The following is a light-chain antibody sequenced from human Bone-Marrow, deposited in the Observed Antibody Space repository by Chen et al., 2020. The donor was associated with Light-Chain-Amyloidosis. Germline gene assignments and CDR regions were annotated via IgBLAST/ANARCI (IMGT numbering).Light chain of an antibody. CDR3: QQYGTSPLT. CDR2: GSS. Sequence: EIVLTQSPGTLSLSPGEGANLSCRASQTISSNYLTWYQQKFGQAPRLLIYGSSSRATGIPDRFTGSASGTDCTLTINRLEPEDFARYYCQQYGTSPLTFGGGTKVEIK. CDR1: QTISSNY. J-gene: IGKJ4*01. V-gene: IGKV3-20*01.